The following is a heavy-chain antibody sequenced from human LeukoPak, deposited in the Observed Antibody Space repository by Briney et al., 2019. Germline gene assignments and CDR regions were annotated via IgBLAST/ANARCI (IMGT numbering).Heavy chain of an antibody. Sequence: SQTLSLTCAISGDSVSSNSVAWTWIRRSPSRGLEWLGRTYYRSKWYNDYAVSVKSRITINPDTSKNQFSLQLDSVTPEDTGVYYCAREGAYFDFWGQGTLVTVSS. D-gene: IGHD3-16*01. J-gene: IGHJ4*02. V-gene: IGHV6-1*01. CDR3: AREGAYFDF. CDR2: TYYRSKWYN. CDR1: GDSVSSNSVA.